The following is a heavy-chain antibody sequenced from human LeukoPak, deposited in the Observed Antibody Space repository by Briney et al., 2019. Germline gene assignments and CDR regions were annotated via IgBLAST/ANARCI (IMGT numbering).Heavy chain of an antibody. Sequence: ASVKVSCQASGYTFTGYYMHWVRQVPGQGLEWMGLINPNSGGTNSAQNFQGRVTMTRDTSISTAYMELSRLRSDDTAVYYCAGDLTAEDYWGQGTLVTVSS. V-gene: IGHV1-2*02. CDR2: INPNSGGT. CDR3: AGDLTAEDY. J-gene: IGHJ4*02. CDR1: GYTFTGYY.